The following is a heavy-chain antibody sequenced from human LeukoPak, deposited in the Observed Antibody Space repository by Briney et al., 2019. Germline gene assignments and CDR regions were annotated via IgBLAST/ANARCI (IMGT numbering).Heavy chain of an antibody. Sequence: GGSLRLSCAASGFTFSSYWMHWVRQAPGKGPVWVSRVDVHGQGTAYADSVKGRFTISRDNAKNTLSLQMNSLSAEDTAVYYCARSNYDSTTFYYHLNLWGQGTLVTVSS. CDR3: ARSNYDSTTFYYHLNL. V-gene: IGHV3-74*01. CDR1: GFTFSSYW. J-gene: IGHJ5*02. D-gene: IGHD2/OR15-2a*01. CDR2: VDVHGQGT.